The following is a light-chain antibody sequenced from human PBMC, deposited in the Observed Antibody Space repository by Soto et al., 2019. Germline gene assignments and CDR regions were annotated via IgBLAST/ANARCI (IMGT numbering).Light chain of an antibody. CDR2: IND. J-gene: IGLJ1*01. CDR1: SSNIGDNP. Sequence: QSVLTQPPSASGTPGQRITISCSGSSSNIGDNPVNWYQQLPGAASKLLIYINDQRPSGVPDRFSGSKSGPSASLAISGLQPEDEADYYCAAWDDGLNALFGTGTKVTVL. V-gene: IGLV1-44*01. CDR3: AAWDDGLNAL.